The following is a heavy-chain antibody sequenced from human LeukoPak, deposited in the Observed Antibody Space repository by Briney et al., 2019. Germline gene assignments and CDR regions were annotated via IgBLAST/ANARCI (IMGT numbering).Heavy chain of an antibody. J-gene: IGHJ4*02. D-gene: IGHD3-22*01. Sequence: SETLSLTCTVSGGSISIYYWSWIRQPPGKGLEWIGYIYYSGSTNYNPSLKSRVTISVDTSKNQFSLKLSSVTAADTAVYYCARNYYDSSGYYPGLDYWGQGTLVTVSS. CDR3: ARNYYDSSGYYPGLDY. V-gene: IGHV4-59*01. CDR1: GGSISIYY. CDR2: IYYSGST.